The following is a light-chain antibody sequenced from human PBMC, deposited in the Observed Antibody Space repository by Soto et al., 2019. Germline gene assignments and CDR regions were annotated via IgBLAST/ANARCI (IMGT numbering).Light chain of an antibody. J-gene: IGKJ5*01. CDR1: QSLRTN. Sequence: EIVITQSPATLSVSPGERATLSCRASQSLRTNLAWYQQRHGQAPRLLIYDASTRAPGIAARFTGSGSGTEFNLTISSLESEDFSVYYCQQYNKWPPITFGQGTRLEIK. V-gene: IGKV3-15*01. CDR3: QQYNKWPPIT. CDR2: DAS.